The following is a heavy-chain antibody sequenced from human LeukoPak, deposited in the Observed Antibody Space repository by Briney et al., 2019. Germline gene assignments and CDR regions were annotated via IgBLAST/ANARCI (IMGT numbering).Heavy chain of an antibody. CDR1: GGSISSYY. CDR2: IYTSGST. CDR3: ARDTSDILTGYSANYYFDY. D-gene: IGHD3-9*01. J-gene: IGHJ4*02. Sequence: SETLSLTCTVSGGSISSYYWSWIRQPAGKGLEWIGRIYTSGSTNYNPSLKSRVTISVDKSKNQFSLKLSSVTAADTAVYYCARDTSDILTGYSANYYFDYWGQGTLVTVSS. V-gene: IGHV4-4*07.